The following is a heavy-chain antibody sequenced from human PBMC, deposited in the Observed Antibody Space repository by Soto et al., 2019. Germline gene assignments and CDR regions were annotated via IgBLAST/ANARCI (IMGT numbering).Heavy chain of an antibody. J-gene: IGHJ4*02. D-gene: IGHD1-26*01. Sequence: SETLSLTCTVSGGSISSGDYYWSWIRQPPGKGLEWIGYIYYSGSTYYNPSLKSRVTISVDTSKNQFSLKLSSVTAADTAVYYCAILYSGSYGRDFDYWGQGTLVTVSS. V-gene: IGHV4-30-4*01. CDR3: AILYSGSYGRDFDY. CDR1: GGSISSGDYY. CDR2: IYYSGST.